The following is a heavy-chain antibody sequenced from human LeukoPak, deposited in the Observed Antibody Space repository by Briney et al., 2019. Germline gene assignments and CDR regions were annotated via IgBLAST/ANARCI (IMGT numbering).Heavy chain of an antibody. D-gene: IGHD6-13*01. CDR2: FDPEDGET. V-gene: IGHV1-24*01. CDR1: GYTLTELS. CDR3: ALLAGSSGGGNWFDP. Sequence: GAPVKVSCKVSGYTLTELSMHWVRRAPGKGLEWVGGFDPEDGETIYAQKFQGRVTMTEDTSTDTAYMELSSLRSEDTAVYYCALLAGSSGGGNWFDPWGQGTLVTVSS. J-gene: IGHJ5*02.